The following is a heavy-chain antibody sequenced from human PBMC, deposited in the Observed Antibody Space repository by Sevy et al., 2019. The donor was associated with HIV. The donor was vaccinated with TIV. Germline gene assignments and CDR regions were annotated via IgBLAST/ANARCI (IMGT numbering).Heavy chain of an antibody. CDR2: IYTSGIT. Sequence: SETLSLTCTVSGGSISSGTYYWTWIRQPAGKGLEWIGRIYTSGITNYNPSLKSPVTKSQNTSKNQLSLNLSSVTAADTAAYYCARYYYGSGKYYFDYWGQGTLVTVSS. V-gene: IGHV4-61*02. J-gene: IGHJ4*02. D-gene: IGHD3-10*01. CDR3: ARYYYGSGKYYFDY. CDR1: GGSISSGTYY.